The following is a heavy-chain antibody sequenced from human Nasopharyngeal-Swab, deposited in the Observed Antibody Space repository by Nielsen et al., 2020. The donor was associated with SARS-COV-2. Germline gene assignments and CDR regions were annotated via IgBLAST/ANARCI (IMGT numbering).Heavy chain of an antibody. CDR2: INHSGST. V-gene: IGHV4-34*01. J-gene: IGHJ4*02. D-gene: IGHD3-10*01. Sequence: SETLSLTCAVYGGSFSGYYWSWIRQPPGKGLEWIGEINHSGSTNYNPSLKSRVTISVDTSKNQFSLKLSSMTAADTAVYYCARGGFTYYYGSGSFDYWGQGTLVTVSS. CDR1: GGSFSGYY. CDR3: ARGGFTYYYGSGSFDY.